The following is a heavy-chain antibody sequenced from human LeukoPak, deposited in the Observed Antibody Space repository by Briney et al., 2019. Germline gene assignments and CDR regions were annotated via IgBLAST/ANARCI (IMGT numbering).Heavy chain of an antibody. CDR2: ISGSGGST. J-gene: IGHJ3*02. Sequence: GGSLRLSCAASGFTFSSYAMSWVRQAPGKGLEWVSAISGSGGSTYYADSVKGRFTISRDNSKNTLYLQMNSLRAEDTAVYYCAKELREMATIRGAFDIWGQGKMVTVSS. V-gene: IGHV3-23*01. D-gene: IGHD5-24*01. CDR1: GFTFSSYA. CDR3: AKELREMATIRGAFDI.